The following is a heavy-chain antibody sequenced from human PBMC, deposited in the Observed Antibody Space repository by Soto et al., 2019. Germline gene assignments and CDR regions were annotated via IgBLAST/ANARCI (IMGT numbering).Heavy chain of an antibody. CDR1: GFTFDDYA. CDR2: ISWNSGSI. J-gene: IGHJ5*02. CDR3: AKDSREYSGYDLRGWFDP. D-gene: IGHD5-12*01. Sequence: EVQLVESGGGLVQPGRSLRLSCAASGFTFDDYAMHWVRQAPGKGLEWVSGISWNSGSIGYADSVKGRFTISRDNAKNSLYLQMNSLRAEDTALYYCAKDSREYSGYDLRGWFDPWGQGTLVTVSS. V-gene: IGHV3-9*01.